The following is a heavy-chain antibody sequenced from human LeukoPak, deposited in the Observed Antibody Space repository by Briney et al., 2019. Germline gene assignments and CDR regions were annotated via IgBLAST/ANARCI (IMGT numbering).Heavy chain of an antibody. CDR1: GYNFNNYW. CDR3: ARASYCSSSTCYGAVVDY. V-gene: IGHV5-51*01. Sequence: RGESLKISCKASGYNFNNYWIGWVRQMPGKGLEWRGIVFLGDSDTRYSPSSQGQVTISADRSIGTAYLQWSSLKASDTAMYYCARASYCSSSTCYGAVVDYWGHGTLVTVSS. D-gene: IGHD2-2*01. CDR2: VFLGDSDT. J-gene: IGHJ4*01.